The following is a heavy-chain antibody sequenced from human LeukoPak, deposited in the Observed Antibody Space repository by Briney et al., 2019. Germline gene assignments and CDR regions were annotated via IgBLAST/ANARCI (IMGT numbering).Heavy chain of an antibody. CDR3: ARYRYCSGGNCYGPDY. J-gene: IGHJ4*02. CDR1: GYSFNSYW. V-gene: IGHV5-51*01. Sequence: GESLKISCKGPGYSFNSYWIGWVRQMPGKGLEWMGIIYPGDSDTRYSPSFQGQVTISADKSISTAYLQWSSLKASDTAMYYCARYRYCSGGNCYGPDYWGQGTLVTVSS. CDR2: IYPGDSDT. D-gene: IGHD2-15*01.